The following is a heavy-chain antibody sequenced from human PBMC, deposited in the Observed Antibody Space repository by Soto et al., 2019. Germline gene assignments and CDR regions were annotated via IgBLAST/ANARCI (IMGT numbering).Heavy chain of an antibody. Sequence: GGSLRLSCAASGFTFSSYAMSWVRQAPGKGLEWVSAISGSGGSTYYADSVKGRFTISRDNSKNTLYLQMNSLRAEDTAVYYCAKLTVYYYDSSGYYDYWGQGTLVTVS. D-gene: IGHD3-22*01. CDR1: GFTFSSYA. V-gene: IGHV3-23*01. CDR2: ISGSGGST. J-gene: IGHJ4*02. CDR3: AKLTVYYYDSSGYYDY.